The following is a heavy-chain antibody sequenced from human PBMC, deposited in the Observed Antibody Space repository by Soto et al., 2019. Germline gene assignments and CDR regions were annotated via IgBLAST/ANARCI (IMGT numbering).Heavy chain of an antibody. CDR1: GFTFDDYA. V-gene: IGHV3-9*01. J-gene: IGHJ1*01. CDR3: AKDSGYDYLDYFQH. D-gene: IGHD5-12*01. Sequence: GGSLRLSCAASGFTFDDYAMHWVRQAPGKGLEWVSGISWNSGSIGYADSVKGRFTISRDNAKNSLYLQMNSLRAEDTALYYCAKDSGYDYLDYFQHWGQGTLVTVSS. CDR2: ISWNSGSI.